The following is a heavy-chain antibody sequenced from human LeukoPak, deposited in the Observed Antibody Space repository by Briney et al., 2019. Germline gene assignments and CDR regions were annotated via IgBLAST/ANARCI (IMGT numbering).Heavy chain of an antibody. CDR3: ARSAAAGYNWFDP. Sequence: ASVKVSCKASGYTFTSYDINWVRQATGQGLEWMGWISAYNGNTNYAQKLQGRVTMTTDTSTSTAYMELRSLRSDDTAVYYCARSAAAGYNWFDPWGQGTLVTVSS. CDR2: ISAYNGNT. J-gene: IGHJ5*02. V-gene: IGHV1-18*01. CDR1: GYTFTSYD. D-gene: IGHD6-13*01.